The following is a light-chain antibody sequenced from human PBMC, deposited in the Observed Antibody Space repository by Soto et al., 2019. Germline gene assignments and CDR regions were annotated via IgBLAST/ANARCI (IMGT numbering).Light chain of an antibody. CDR3: TSYTTSSPYLV. Sequence: QSALTQPASVSGSPGQSITISCTGTSSDVGGYNYVSWYQHHPGKAPKLMIYDVTNRPSGVSNRFSGSKSGKTASLTISGLQAEDEADYYCTSYTTSSPYLVFGGGTKLTVL. J-gene: IGLJ3*02. V-gene: IGLV2-14*03. CDR1: SSDVGGYNY. CDR2: DVT.